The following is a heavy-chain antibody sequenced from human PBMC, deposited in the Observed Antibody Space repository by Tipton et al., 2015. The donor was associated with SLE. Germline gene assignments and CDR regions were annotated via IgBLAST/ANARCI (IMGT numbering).Heavy chain of an antibody. CDR1: GFTFDDYT. V-gene: IGHV3-43*01. D-gene: IGHD6-19*01. CDR3: AKDFGYSSGWPLDY. CDR2: ISWDGGST. J-gene: IGHJ4*02. Sequence: GSLRLSCAASGFTFDDYTMHWVRQAPGKGLEWVSLISWDGGSTCYADSVKGRFTISRDNSKNSLYLQMNSLRTEDTALYYCAKDFGYSSGWPLDYWGQGTLVTVSS.